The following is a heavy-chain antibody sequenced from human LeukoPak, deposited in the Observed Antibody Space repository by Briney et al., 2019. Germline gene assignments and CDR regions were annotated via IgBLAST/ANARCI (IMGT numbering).Heavy chain of an antibody. J-gene: IGHJ4*02. D-gene: IGHD3-16*01. CDR1: GFTFSSYA. CDR3: ARVGYDYVWGSYGPIDY. V-gene: IGHV3-23*01. Sequence: PGGSLRLSCAASGFTFSSYAMSWVRQAPGKGLEWVSAISGSGGSTYYADSVKGRFTISRDNSRNTLYPQMNSLRAEDTAVYYCARVGYDYVWGSYGPIDYWGQGTLVTVSS. CDR2: ISGSGGST.